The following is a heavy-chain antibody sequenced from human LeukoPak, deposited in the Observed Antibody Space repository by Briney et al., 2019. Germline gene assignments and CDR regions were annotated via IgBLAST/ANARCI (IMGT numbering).Heavy chain of an antibody. J-gene: IGHJ4*02. V-gene: IGHV3-23*01. CDR3: ARGEDGDFWSGSSPYFDY. CDR2: LSSSGDST. Sequence: GGSLRLSCAASGFTFRNHAMNWVRQPPGKGLEWVSGLSSSGDSTYYAASVKGRFTISRDNSKNTLYLQMNSLRAEDTAVYYCARGEDGDFWSGSSPYFDYWGQGTLVTVSS. D-gene: IGHD3-3*01. CDR1: GFTFRNHA.